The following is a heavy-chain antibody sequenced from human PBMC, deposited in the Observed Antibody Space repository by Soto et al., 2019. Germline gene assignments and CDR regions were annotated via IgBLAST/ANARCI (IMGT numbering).Heavy chain of an antibody. CDR1: GFTFSSYA. D-gene: IGHD3-22*01. V-gene: IGHV3-23*01. CDR2: ISGSGGST. CDR3: AKMTGSSGYYKSDWYFDL. J-gene: IGHJ2*01. Sequence: GGSLRLSCAASGFTFSSYAMSWVRQAPGKGLEWVSAISGSGGSTYYADSVKGRFTISRDNSKNTLYLQMNSLRAEDTAVYYCAKMTGSSGYYKSDWYFDLWGRGTLVTVSS.